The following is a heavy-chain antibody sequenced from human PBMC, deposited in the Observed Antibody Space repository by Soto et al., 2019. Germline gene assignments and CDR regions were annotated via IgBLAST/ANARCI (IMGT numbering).Heavy chain of an antibody. CDR1: GGSVNNANYF. J-gene: IGHJ6*02. CDR3: ARDADYGGSRGGMDV. CDR2: IYYSGST. Sequence: QVRLEESGPGLVKPSETLSLICSVSGGSVNNANYFWNWIRHHPENGLEWIGYIYYSGSTRYNPSFTTRATLSIDTSKNHFSLRLNSVTVADTAVYFCARDADYGGSRGGMDVWGRGTTVTVSS. V-gene: IGHV4-31*03. D-gene: IGHD4-17*01.